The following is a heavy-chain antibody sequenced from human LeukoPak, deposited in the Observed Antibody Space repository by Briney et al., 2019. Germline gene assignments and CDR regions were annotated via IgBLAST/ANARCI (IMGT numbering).Heavy chain of an antibody. D-gene: IGHD4-17*01. J-gene: IGHJ5*02. CDR1: GGSISSYY. Sequence: SETLSLTCTVSGGSISSYYWSWIRQPPRKGLEWIGYIYYSGSTNYNPSLKGRVTISVDTSKNQFSLNLSSVTAADTAVYYCARDLTYGDFPRNWFDPWGQGTLVTVSS. CDR2: IYYSGST. V-gene: IGHV4-59*01. CDR3: ARDLTYGDFPRNWFDP.